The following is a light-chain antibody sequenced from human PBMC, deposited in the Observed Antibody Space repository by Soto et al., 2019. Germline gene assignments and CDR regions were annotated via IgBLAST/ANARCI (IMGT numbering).Light chain of an antibody. V-gene: IGLV1-40*01. Sequence: VLTQPPSVSGAPGQRVTISCTGSSSNIGAGYNVHWYQQLPGAAPKLLIYGNTNRPSGVPDRFSGSKSGTSASLAITGLQAEDEADYYCQSYDSSLSVFVVFGGGTKLTVL. CDR2: GNT. CDR3: QSYDSSLSVFVV. CDR1: SSNIGAGYN. J-gene: IGLJ2*01.